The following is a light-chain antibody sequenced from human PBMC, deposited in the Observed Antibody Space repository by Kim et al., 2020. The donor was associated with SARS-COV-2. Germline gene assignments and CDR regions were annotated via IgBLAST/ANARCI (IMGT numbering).Light chain of an antibody. J-gene: IGLJ2*01. CDR2: QDT. Sequence: SYELTQPPSVSVSQGQTASITCSGDKLGAQYTCWYQQKPGQSPVLVLYQDTKRPSGIPERFSGSNSGNTATLTISGTQAMDEADYYCQAWDSSAVVFGGGTQLTVL. CDR1: KLGAQY. V-gene: IGLV3-1*01. CDR3: QAWDSSAVV.